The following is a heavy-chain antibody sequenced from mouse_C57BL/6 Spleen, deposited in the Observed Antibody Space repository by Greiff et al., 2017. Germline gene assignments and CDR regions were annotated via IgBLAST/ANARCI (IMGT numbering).Heavy chain of an antibody. J-gene: IGHJ3*01. Sequence: QVQLQQPGAELVKPGASVKLSCKASGYTFTSYWMHWVKQRPGQGLAWIGMIHPNSGSTNYNEKFKSKATLTVDKSSSTAYMQLSSLTSEDSAVYYCARYYYDYDVWFAYWGQGTLVTVSA. CDR2: IHPNSGST. CDR3: ARYYYDYDVWFAY. D-gene: IGHD2-4*01. CDR1: GYTFTSYW. V-gene: IGHV1-64*01.